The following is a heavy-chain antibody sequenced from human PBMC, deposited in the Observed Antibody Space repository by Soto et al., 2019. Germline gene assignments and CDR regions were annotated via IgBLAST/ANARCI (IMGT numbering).Heavy chain of an antibody. CDR3: ASRTYDILTGYYTKLDY. D-gene: IGHD3-9*01. V-gene: IGHV4-4*02. J-gene: IGHJ4*02. CDR1: SGSISSSNW. Sequence: SETLSLTCAVSSGSISSSNWWSWVRQPPGKGLEWIGEIYHSGSTNYNPSLKSRVTISVDKSKNQFSLKLSSVTAADTAVYYCASRTYDILTGYYTKLDYWGQGTLVTVSS. CDR2: IYHSGST.